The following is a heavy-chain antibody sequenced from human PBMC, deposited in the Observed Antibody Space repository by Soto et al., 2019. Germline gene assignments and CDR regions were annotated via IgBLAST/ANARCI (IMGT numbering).Heavy chain of an antibody. CDR2: MNPNSGNT. Sequence: ASVKVSCKASGYTFTSYDINWVRQATGQGLEWMGWMNPNSGNTGYAQKFQGRVTMTRNTSISTAYMELSSLRSEDTAVYYCARGRGYSYGYGMDVWGPGTTVTVSS. D-gene: IGHD5-18*01. CDR3: ARGRGYSYGYGMDV. V-gene: IGHV1-8*01. CDR1: GYTFTSYD. J-gene: IGHJ6*02.